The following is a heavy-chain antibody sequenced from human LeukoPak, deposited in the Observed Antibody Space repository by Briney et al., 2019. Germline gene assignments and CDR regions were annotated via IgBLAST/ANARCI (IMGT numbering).Heavy chain of an antibody. J-gene: IGHJ4*02. D-gene: IGHD5-18*01. CDR1: GFTFSRYE. CDR3: AKPDSYGYYFDY. Sequence: GGSLRLSCAASGFTFSRYEMNWVCQAPGKGVEWVSYISSSGSTMYYADSVKGRFTISRDNAKNSLYLQMNSLRAEDTAVYYCAKPDSYGYYFDYWGQGTLVTVSS. V-gene: IGHV3-48*03. CDR2: ISSSGSTM.